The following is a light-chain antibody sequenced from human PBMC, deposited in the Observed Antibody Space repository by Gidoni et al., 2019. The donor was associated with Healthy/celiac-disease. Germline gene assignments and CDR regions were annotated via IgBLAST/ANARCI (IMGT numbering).Light chain of an antibody. CDR1: QSLLHSNGYNY. CDR3: MQALQTPWT. Sequence: DIVLTQSPLSLPVTPGEPASISCRSSQSLLHSNGYNYLDWYLQKPGQSPQLLIYLGSNRASGVPDRVSGSGSGTDFTLKISRVEAEDVGVYYFMQALQTPWTFXQXTKVEIK. V-gene: IGKV2-28*01. CDR2: LGS. J-gene: IGKJ1*01.